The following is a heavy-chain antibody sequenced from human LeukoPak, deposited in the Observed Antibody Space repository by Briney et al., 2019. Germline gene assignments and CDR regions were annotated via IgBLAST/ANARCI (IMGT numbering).Heavy chain of an antibody. D-gene: IGHD3-10*01. V-gene: IGHV4-34*01. Sequence: SETLSLTCAVYGGSFSGYYWSWIRQPPGKGLEWIGEINHSGSTNYNPSLKSRVTISVDTSKNQFSLKLSSVTAADTAVYYCASLWFGEVYFDYWGQGTLVTVSS. CDR2: INHSGST. CDR3: ASLWFGEVYFDY. J-gene: IGHJ4*02. CDR1: GGSFSGYY.